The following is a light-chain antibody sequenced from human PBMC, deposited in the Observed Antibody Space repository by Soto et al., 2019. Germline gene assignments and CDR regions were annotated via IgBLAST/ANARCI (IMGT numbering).Light chain of an antibody. CDR3: QQYGSSPGT. V-gene: IGKV3-20*01. Sequence: EIVLTQSPGTLSLSTGERATLSCRASQSVSSTYLAWYQQKPGQAPRLLIYGASSRATGIPDRFSGSGSGTDFPLTISRLEPEDFAVYYCQQYGSSPGTFGQGNKVEIK. CDR2: GAS. CDR1: QSVSSTY. J-gene: IGKJ1*01.